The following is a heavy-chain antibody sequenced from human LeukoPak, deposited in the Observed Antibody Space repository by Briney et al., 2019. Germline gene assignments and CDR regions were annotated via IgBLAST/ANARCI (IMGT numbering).Heavy chain of an antibody. D-gene: IGHD5-24*01. Sequence: SETLSLTCAVSGGSIRTYYWSWIRQPPGKGPEWIAYIHSTGSTNYNPSLKSRVTISADTSKNQFSLTLRLVTAADTAVYYCARVARDGYLAYYFDYWGQGILVTVSS. V-gene: IGHV4-59*01. CDR2: IHSTGST. CDR3: ARVARDGYLAYYFDY. CDR1: GGSIRTYY. J-gene: IGHJ4*02.